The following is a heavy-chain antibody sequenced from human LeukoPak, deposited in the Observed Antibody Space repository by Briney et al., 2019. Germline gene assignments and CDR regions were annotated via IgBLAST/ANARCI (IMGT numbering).Heavy chain of an antibody. CDR2: IYYSGST. V-gene: IGHV4-59*08. D-gene: IGHD3-22*01. CDR3: ARLSYDSSGYHDAFDI. CDR1: GGSISSYY. Sequence: SETPSLTCTVSGGSISSYYWSWIRQPPGKGLEWIGYIYYSGSTYYNPSLKSRVTISVDTSKNQLSLKLSSVTAADTAVYYCARLSYDSSGYHDAFDIWGQGTMVTVSS. J-gene: IGHJ3*02.